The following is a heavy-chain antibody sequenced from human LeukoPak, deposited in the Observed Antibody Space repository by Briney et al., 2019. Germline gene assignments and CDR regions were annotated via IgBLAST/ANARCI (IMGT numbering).Heavy chain of an antibody. CDR3: ARDRYAFDI. CDR2: IYYSGST. CDR1: GGSINSYS. V-gene: IGHV4-59*01. D-gene: IGHD1-1*01. J-gene: IGHJ3*02. Sequence: SETLSLTCSVSGGSINSYSWSWIRQPPGKGLEWIGYIYYSGSTNYNPSLKSRVTISVDTSKNQFSLKLSSVTAADTAVYYCARDRYAFDIWGQGTMVTVSS.